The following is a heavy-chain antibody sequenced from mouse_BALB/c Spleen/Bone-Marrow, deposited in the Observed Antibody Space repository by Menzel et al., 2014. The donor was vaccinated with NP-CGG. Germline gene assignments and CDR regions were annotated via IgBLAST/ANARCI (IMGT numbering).Heavy chain of an antibody. Sequence: EVKLQESGAELVKPGASVKLSCTPSGFNIKDTHMHWVKQRPEQGLEWIGRIDPANGNTKYDPNFQGKATITADTSSNTAYLQLSSLTSEDTAVYYCARDYASTAWFASWGQGTLVTVS. J-gene: IGHJ3*01. V-gene: IGHV14-3*02. CDR2: IDPANGNT. CDR3: ARDYASTAWFAS. D-gene: IGHD1-1*01. CDR1: GFNIKDTH.